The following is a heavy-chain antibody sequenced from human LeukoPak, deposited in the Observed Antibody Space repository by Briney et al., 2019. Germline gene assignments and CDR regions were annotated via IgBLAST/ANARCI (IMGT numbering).Heavy chain of an antibody. Sequence: SETLSLTCAVSGYSISNGYYWVWIRQPPGRGLEWIGSLYHSDSAYYNTSLRSRVSMSVDTSKNQFSLTLSFVTAADTAVYYCARQHDSYYYYYIDVWGSGTTVIVSS. CDR2: LYHSDSA. V-gene: IGHV4-38-2*01. CDR1: GYSISNGYY. CDR3: ARQHDSYYYYYIDV. J-gene: IGHJ6*03.